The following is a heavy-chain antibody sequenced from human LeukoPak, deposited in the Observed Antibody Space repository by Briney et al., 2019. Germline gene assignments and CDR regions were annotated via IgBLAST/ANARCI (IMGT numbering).Heavy chain of an antibody. J-gene: IGHJ6*04. V-gene: IGHV4-34*01. Sequence: SETLSLTCAVYGGSFSGYYWNWIRQPPGKGLERIGESNHSGSTNYNPSLKSRVTISVDTSKNQFSLKLSSVTAANMALYCCARGLPAMYNYDFWSGPPDVWGKGTTVTVSS. CDR3: ARGLPAMYNYDFWSGPPDV. CDR2: SNHSGST. CDR1: GGSFSGYY. D-gene: IGHD3-3*01.